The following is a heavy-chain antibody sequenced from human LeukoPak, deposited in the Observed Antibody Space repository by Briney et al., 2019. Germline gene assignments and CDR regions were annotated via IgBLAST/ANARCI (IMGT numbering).Heavy chain of an antibody. V-gene: IGHV4-59*01. J-gene: IGHJ4*02. CDR2: IYYRGST. CDR1: GGSINNYY. CDR3: ARGGDYGDLRYFDY. Sequence: SETLSLTCTVSGGSINNYYWSWIRQPPGKGLEWIGYIYYRGSTNYNPSLKSRVTFSVDTSKNQFSLKLNSVTAADTAVYYCARGGDYGDLRYFDYWGQRTLVTVSS. D-gene: IGHD4-17*01.